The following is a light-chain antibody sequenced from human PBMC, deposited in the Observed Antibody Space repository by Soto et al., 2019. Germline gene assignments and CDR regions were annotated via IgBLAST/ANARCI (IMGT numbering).Light chain of an antibody. CDR1: SSDVGGYNY. Sequence: QSVLSQPPSASGSPGQPVTISCTGTSSDVGGYNYVSWYQQHPGKAPKLMIYEVSKRPSGVPDRFSGSKSGTSASLAISGLQSVDEADYYCAAWDDSLNGPVFGGGTKLTVL. V-gene: IGLV2-8*01. J-gene: IGLJ2*01. CDR2: EVS. CDR3: AAWDDSLNGPV.